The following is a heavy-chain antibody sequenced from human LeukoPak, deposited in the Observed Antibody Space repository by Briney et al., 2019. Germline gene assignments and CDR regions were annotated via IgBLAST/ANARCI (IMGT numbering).Heavy chain of an antibody. J-gene: IGHJ4*02. CDR1: GYSISSGYY. Sequence: NPSETLSLTCTVSGYSISSGYYWGWIRQPPGKGLQWIASIDQRGSTYYNPSLKSRVTISVDTSKNQFSLRLTSVTAADTAVYYCARGDFYNYGKPFDSWGQGTLATVSS. CDR2: IDQRGST. CDR3: ARGDFYNYGKPFDS. D-gene: IGHD5-18*01. V-gene: IGHV4-38-2*02.